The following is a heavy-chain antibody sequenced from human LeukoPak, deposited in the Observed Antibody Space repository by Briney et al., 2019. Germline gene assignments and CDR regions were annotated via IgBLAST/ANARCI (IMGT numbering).Heavy chain of an antibody. CDR2: ISAYNGNT. J-gene: IGHJ3*02. V-gene: IGHV1-18*01. CDR3: ARDRLGYYDSSGYDAFDI. CDR1: GYTFTSYG. D-gene: IGHD3-22*01. Sequence: ASVKVSCKASGYTFTSYGISWVRQAPGQGLEWMGWISAYNGNTNYAQKLQGRVTMTTDTSTSTAYMELRSLRSDDTAVYYCARDRLGYYDSSGYDAFDIWGQGTMATVSS.